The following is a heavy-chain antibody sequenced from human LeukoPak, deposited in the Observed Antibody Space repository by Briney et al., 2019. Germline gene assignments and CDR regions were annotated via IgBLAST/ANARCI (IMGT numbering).Heavy chain of an antibody. J-gene: IGHJ6*02. D-gene: IGHD6-6*01. CDR2: ISSSGKYV. V-gene: IGHV3-21*06. Sequence: PGGSLRLSCAASGFTLSSYEMNWVRQAPGKGLEWVSSISSSGKYVYYGDSVKGRFTLPRDDAKNELYLQMNSLRAEDTALYYCARDRYGSSVGGMDVWGQGTTVTVSS. CDR3: ARDRYGSSVGGMDV. CDR1: GFTLSSYE.